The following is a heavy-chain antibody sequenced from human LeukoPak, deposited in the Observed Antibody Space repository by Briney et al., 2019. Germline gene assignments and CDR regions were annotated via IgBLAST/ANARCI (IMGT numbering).Heavy chain of an antibody. CDR1: GGSISGYY. CDR2: IYYSGST. Sequence: PSETLSLTCTVSGGSISGYYWSWIRQPPGKGLEWIGYIYYSGSTNYNPSLKSRITISVDTSKNQFSLRLSSVTAADTAVYYCARATWIQLPQIWGQGTMVTVSS. CDR3: ARATWIQLPQI. D-gene: IGHD5-18*01. J-gene: IGHJ3*02. V-gene: IGHV4-59*01.